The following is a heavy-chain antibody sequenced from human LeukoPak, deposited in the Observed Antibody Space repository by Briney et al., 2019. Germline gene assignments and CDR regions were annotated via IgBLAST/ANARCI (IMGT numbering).Heavy chain of an antibody. V-gene: IGHV1-69*04. Sequence: GASVKVSCKASGGTFSSYAISWVRQAPGQGLEWMGRIIPILGIANCAQKFQGRVTITADKSTSTAYMELSSLRSEDTAVYYCAKLSYYYDSTGLMDVWGQGTTVTVSS. CDR2: IIPILGIA. J-gene: IGHJ6*02. CDR3: AKLSYYYDSTGLMDV. D-gene: IGHD3-22*01. CDR1: GGTFSSYA.